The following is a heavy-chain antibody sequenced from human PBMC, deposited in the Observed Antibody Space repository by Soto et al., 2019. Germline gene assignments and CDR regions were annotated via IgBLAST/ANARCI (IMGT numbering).Heavy chain of an antibody. Sequence: QVQLVQSGSEVKKPGSSVKVSCKVSGGSFKNYAISWVRQAPGQGLEWVGGILPVFDELHYAPKLQGRVTITADEATSTAHLELGSLTSDDTAVYFCARASDTSGYYYWGQGPLVTVSS. D-gene: IGHD5-12*01. J-gene: IGHJ4*02. CDR2: ILPVFDEL. V-gene: IGHV1-69*01. CDR3: ARASDTSGYYY. CDR1: GGSFKNYA.